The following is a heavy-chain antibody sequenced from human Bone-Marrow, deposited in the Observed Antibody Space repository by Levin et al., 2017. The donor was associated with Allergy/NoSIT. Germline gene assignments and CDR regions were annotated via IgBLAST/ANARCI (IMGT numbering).Heavy chain of an antibody. J-gene: IGHJ6*03. CDR1: GGSFSGYY. D-gene: IGHD3-9*01. CDR2: INHSGST. Sequence: PSETLSLTCAVYGGSFSGYYWSWIRQPPGKGLEWIGEINHSGSTNYNPSLKSRVTISVDTSKNQFSLKLSSVTAADTAVYYCARVRGLTGYYYVSYYYYYMDVWGKGTTVTVSS. CDR3: ARVRGLTGYYYVSYYYYYMDV. V-gene: IGHV4-34*01.